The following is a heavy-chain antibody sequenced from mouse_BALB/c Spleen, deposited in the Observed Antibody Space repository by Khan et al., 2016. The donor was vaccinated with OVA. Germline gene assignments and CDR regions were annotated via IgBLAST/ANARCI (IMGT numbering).Heavy chain of an antibody. CDR2: INTYTGEP. V-gene: IGHV9-1*02. CDR1: GYTFTNYG. Sequence: QIQLVQSGPELKKPGETVKISCKASGYTFTNYGMNWVKQAPGKGLKWMGWINTYTGEPTYADDFKGRFAFSLETSASTAYLQISNLKNEDMTTDFDARISSYWYSDVWGAGTTVTVSS. D-gene: IGHD6-2*01. CDR3: ARISSYWYSDV. J-gene: IGHJ1*01.